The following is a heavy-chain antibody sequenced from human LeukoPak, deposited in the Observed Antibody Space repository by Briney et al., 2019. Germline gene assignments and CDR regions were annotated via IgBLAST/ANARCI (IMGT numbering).Heavy chain of an antibody. CDR3: ARRWWQQLVVTLFDY. V-gene: IGHV3-30*02. J-gene: IGHJ4*02. Sequence: GGSLRLSCAASGFTFSRNVMHWVRQAPGKGLEWVTFIRCDGSNKYYADSVKGRFTISRDNAKNSLYLQMNSLRAEDTAVYYCARRWWQQLVVTLFDYWGQGTLVTVSS. CDR2: IRCDGSNK. D-gene: IGHD6-13*01. CDR1: GFTFSRNV.